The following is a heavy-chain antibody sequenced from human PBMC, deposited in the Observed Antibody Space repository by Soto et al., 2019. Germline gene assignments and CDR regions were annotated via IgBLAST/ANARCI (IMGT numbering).Heavy chain of an antibody. Sequence: QVQLVESGGGVVQPGRSLRLSCAASGFTFSSYAMHCVRQAPGKGLEWVAVISYDGSNKYYADSVKGRFTISRDNSKNTLYLQMNSLRAEDTAVYYCARDRGGYNMAMDYWGQGTLVTVSS. CDR2: ISYDGSNK. V-gene: IGHV3-30-3*01. CDR3: ARDRGGYNMAMDY. J-gene: IGHJ4*02. D-gene: IGHD6-25*01. CDR1: GFTFSSYA.